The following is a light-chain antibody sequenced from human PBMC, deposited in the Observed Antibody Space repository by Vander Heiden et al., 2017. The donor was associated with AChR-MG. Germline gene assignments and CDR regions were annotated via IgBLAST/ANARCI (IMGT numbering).Light chain of an antibody. Sequence: QSVLTQPSSASGPPAQRVTIACSGSRSNIGRNTVNWYQQFPGTAPKRLIYTNNQRPSGVPDRFSGSKSGTSASLAISGLQSEDEADYYCAAWDDSLNGYVFATGTKVTVL. V-gene: IGLV1-44*01. CDR2: TNN. J-gene: IGLJ1*01. CDR3: AAWDDSLNGYV. CDR1: RSNIGRNT.